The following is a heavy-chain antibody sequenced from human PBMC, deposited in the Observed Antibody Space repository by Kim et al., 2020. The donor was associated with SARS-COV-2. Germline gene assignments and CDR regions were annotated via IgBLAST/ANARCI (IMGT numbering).Heavy chain of an antibody. CDR3: ARGMGSGNYYRQSFDY. J-gene: IGHJ4*02. D-gene: IGHD3-10*01. Sequence: GESLKISCKGSGYSFTTYWIAWVRQMPGKGLEWMGIIYPGDSDTRYGPSFQGQVTISADKSISTAYLQWRSLRASDTAMYYCARGMGSGNYYRQSFDYWGQGTLVTVSS. CDR2: IYPGDSDT. CDR1: GYSFTTYW. V-gene: IGHV5-51*01.